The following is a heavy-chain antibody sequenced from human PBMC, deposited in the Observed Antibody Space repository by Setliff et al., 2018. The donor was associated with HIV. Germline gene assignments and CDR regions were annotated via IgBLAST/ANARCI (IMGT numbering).Heavy chain of an antibody. CDR3: ARIETGGDRNHQDY. CDR1: GFTVSSNY. V-gene: IGHV3-53*01. CDR2: IYSGGST. D-gene: IGHD2-21*02. J-gene: IGHJ4*02. Sequence: GGSLRLSCAASGFTVSSNYMSWVRQAPGKGLEWVSVIYSGGSTYYADSVKGRFTISRDNSKNTLYLQMNSLRAEDTAVYYCARIETGGDRNHQDYWGQGTLVTVSS.